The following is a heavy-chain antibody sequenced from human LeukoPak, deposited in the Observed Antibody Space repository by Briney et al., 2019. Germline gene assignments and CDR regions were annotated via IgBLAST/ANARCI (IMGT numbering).Heavy chain of an antibody. V-gene: IGHV4-59*01. J-gene: IGHJ4*02. CDR1: GGSISSYY. Sequence: SETLSLTCTVSGGSISSYYWNWIRQPPGKGLEWIGYVYYSGSTNYNPSLKSRVTISVHRSRREVSLMLSSVTAADTAVYYCARSEDNLGYFDYWGQGALVTVSS. CDR2: VYYSGST. D-gene: IGHD1-20*01. CDR3: ARSEDNLGYFDY.